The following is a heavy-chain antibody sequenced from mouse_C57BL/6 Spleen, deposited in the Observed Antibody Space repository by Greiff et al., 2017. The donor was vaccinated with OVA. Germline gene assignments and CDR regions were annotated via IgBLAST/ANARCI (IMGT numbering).Heavy chain of an antibody. CDR3: ARDYGSRGNYYAMDY. D-gene: IGHD1-1*01. V-gene: IGHV3-6*01. J-gene: IGHJ4*01. CDR1: GYSITSGYF. Sequence: EVKLQESGPGLVKPSQSLSLSCSVTGYSITSGYFWNWIRQFPGNKLEWVGYISYDGSNNYNPSLKNRISITRDTSKNQFFLKLNSVTTEDTATYYCARDYGSRGNYYAMDYWGQGTSVTVSS. CDR2: ISYDGSN.